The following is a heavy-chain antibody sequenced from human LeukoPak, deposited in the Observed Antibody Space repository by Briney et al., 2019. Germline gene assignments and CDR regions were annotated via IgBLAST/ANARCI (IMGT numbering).Heavy chain of an antibody. V-gene: IGHV3-11*01. J-gene: IGHJ4*02. CDR1: GFTLIDYN. D-gene: IGHD3-3*01. CDR3: ARRAGPVFGVVIDYY. Sequence: PGGSLRLSRAASGFTLIDYNMRWVRQAPGEGLEWVSYISSSGSTIYYADSVKGRFTISRHNAKNSLYLQMNSLRAEDTAVYYCARRAGPVFGVVIDYYWGQGTLVTVSS. CDR2: ISSSGSTI.